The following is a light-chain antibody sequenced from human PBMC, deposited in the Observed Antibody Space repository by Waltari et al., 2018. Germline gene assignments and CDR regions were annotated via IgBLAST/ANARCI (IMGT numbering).Light chain of an antibody. CDR3: TSYASRTTLV. Sequence: QSAQTQPASVSGSPGQAVTIPCPGTSRDDCAFKYIPWYQQHPGKVPEVMIVDVSNRPSGVYNRFSGSKSGTTASITISGLQAEDEADYCYTSYASRTTLVFGSGTKVTVL. J-gene: IGLJ6*01. CDR1: SRDDCAFKY. V-gene: IGLV2-14*03. CDR2: DVS.